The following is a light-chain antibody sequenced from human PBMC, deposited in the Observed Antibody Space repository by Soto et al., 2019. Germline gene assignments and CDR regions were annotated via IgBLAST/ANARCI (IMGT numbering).Light chain of an antibody. Sequence: QSALTQPASMSGSPGQSVTISCTGTSSDIGRYNYISWHQQLPGKAPTLIVFEVSHRPSGVSDRFSGSKSGHKASLTISGLQPEYEADYYCSSYTSSATVIFVGGTKLTVL. CDR1: SSDIGRYNY. CDR2: EVS. J-gene: IGLJ2*01. V-gene: IGLV2-14*01. CDR3: SSYTSSATVI.